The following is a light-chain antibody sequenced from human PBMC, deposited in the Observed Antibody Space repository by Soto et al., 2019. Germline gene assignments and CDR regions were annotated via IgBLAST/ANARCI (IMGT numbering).Light chain of an antibody. CDR2: EVS. CDR3: SSYTGSSTPV. Sequence: QSALTQPASVSGSPGQSITISCTGTSSDVGGYNYVSWYQHHPGKAPKLMIYEVSNRPSGVSNRFSGSKSGNTSSRAISGLQAEDEADYYCSSYTGSSTPVFGGGTQLTVL. J-gene: IGLJ3*02. CDR1: SSDVGGYNY. V-gene: IGLV2-14*01.